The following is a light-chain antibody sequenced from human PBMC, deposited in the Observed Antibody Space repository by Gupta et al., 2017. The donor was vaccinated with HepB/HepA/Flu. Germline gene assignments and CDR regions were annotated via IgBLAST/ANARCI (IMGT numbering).Light chain of an antibody. CDR1: SSNIGSNT. CDR2: STS. J-gene: IGLJ2*01. CDR3: AAWNDSLNGVV. Sequence: SALPQPPSASGTPGLRVTISCSGSSSNIGSNTVNWYQLRPGTAPKLLSYSTSQRPSGVPDRFSGSKSGTSASLAISGLQSEDEDDYYCAAWNDSLNGVVFGGGTKLTVL. V-gene: IGLV1-44*01.